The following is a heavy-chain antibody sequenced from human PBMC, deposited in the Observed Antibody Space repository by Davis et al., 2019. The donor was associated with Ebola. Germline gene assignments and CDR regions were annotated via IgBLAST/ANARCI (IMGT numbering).Heavy chain of an antibody. CDR1: GFTFNNYA. J-gene: IGHJ6*03. CDR2: IGVGGDIT. V-gene: IGHV3-23*01. Sequence: SLKLPCAASGFTFNNYAMTRVRQAPGKGLEWVSGIGVGGDITYYADSVKGRFTVSRDNSMNTLYLQMNSLRAEDTAIYYCAKLRLESYDFWGAYIDVWGKGTTVAVSS. D-gene: IGHD3-3*01. CDR3: AKLRLESYDFWGAYIDV.